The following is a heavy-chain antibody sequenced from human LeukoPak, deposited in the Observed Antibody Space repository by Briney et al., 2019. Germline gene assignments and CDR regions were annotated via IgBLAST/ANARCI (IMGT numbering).Heavy chain of an antibody. J-gene: IGHJ4*02. CDR1: GYYISSGYY. Sequence: SETLSLTCTVSGYYISSGYYWGWIRQPPGKGLEWIGSMYHNGDSYYNPSLKSRVTISVDTSKNQFSLKLSSVTAADTAVYYCARAAGGYFDWPPYYFDYWGQGTLVTVSS. CDR2: MYHNGDS. V-gene: IGHV4-38-2*02. D-gene: IGHD3-9*01. CDR3: ARAAGGYFDWPPYYFDY.